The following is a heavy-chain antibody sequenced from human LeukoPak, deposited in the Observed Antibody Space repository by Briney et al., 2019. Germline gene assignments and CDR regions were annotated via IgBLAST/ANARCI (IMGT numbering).Heavy chain of an antibody. Sequence: SETLSLTCTVSGGSISSGGYYWSWIPQHPGKGLEWIGYIYYSGSTYYNPSLKSRVTISVDTSKNQFSLKLSSVTAADTAVYYCAGTIAAAVYYWGQGTLVTVSS. CDR2: IYYSGST. V-gene: IGHV4-31*03. CDR3: AGTIAAAVYY. J-gene: IGHJ4*02. D-gene: IGHD6-13*01. CDR1: GGSISSGGYY.